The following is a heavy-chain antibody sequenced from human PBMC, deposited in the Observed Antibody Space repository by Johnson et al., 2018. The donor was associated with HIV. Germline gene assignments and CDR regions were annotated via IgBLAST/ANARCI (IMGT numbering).Heavy chain of an antibody. CDR1: GFTFSSYG. CDR3: ASQVRGVRLGVDAFDI. D-gene: IGHD3-16*01. CDR2: VTGTGGDT. J-gene: IGHJ3*02. V-gene: IGHV3-23*04. Sequence: VQLVESGGGVVQPGRSLRLSCAASGFTFSSYGMSWVRQAPGKGLEWVSGVTGTGGDTYYAESVKGRFTISGDNSKNTLYLQMNKLRAEDTAVYFCASQVRGVRLGVDAFDIWGQGTMVTVSS.